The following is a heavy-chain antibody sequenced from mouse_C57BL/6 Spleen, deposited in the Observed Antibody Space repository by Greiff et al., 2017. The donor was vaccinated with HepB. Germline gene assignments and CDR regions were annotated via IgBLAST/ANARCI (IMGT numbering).Heavy chain of an antibody. D-gene: IGHD2-3*01. CDR1: GYTFTSYW. Sequence: QVQLKQPGAELVRPGSSVKLSCKASGYTFTSYWMHWVKQRPLQGLEWIGNIDPSDSETHYNQKFKDKATLTVDKSSSTAYMQLSSLTSEDSAVYYCARAGWSYAMDYWGQGTSVTVSS. J-gene: IGHJ4*01. CDR2: IDPSDSET. CDR3: ARAGWSYAMDY. V-gene: IGHV1-52*01.